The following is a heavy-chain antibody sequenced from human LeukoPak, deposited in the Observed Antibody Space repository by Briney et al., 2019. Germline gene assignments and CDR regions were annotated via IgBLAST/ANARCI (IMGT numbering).Heavy chain of an antibody. V-gene: IGHV1-18*01. CDR2: IGTYGGDT. CDR1: TSR. D-gene: IGHD3-22*01. J-gene: IGHJ5*01. CDR3: ARDLWNFYDDSGYNRDFDS. Sequence: GASVKVSCKATSRISWVRQAPGQGLEWMGWIGTYGGDTYYAQKFQGRITVTTDTSTGTVYMELRNPRSDDTAVYYCARDLWNFYDDSGYNRDFDSWGQGTLVTVSS.